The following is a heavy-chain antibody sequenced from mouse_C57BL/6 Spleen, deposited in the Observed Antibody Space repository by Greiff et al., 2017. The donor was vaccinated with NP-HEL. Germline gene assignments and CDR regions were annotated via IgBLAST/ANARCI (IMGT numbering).Heavy chain of an antibody. V-gene: IGHV5-4*01. CDR1: GFTFSSYA. J-gene: IGHJ3*01. CDR2: ISDGGSYT. Sequence: EVQVVESGGGLVKPGGSLKLSCAASGFTFSSYAMSWVRQTPEKRLEWVATISDGGSYTYYPDNVKGRFTISRDNAKNNLYLQMSHLKSEDTAMYYCARDQTGTGAWFAYWGQGTLVTVSA. D-gene: IGHD4-1*01. CDR3: ARDQTGTGAWFAY.